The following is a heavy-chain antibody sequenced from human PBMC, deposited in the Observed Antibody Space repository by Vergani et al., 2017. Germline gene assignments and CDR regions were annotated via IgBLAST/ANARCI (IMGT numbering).Heavy chain of an antibody. D-gene: IGHD2-2*01. V-gene: IGHV1-2*02. Sequence: QVQLVQSGAEVKKPGASVKVSCKASGYTFTDYFMHWVRQAPGQGLEWMGWINPNSGGTNYAQKFQGSVTMTRDTSIRTAYMELSNLRSDDTAVYYCARVGTSSNRDYFDYWGQGTLVTVSS. CDR1: GYTFTDYF. CDR2: INPNSGGT. J-gene: IGHJ4*02. CDR3: ARVGTSSNRDYFDY.